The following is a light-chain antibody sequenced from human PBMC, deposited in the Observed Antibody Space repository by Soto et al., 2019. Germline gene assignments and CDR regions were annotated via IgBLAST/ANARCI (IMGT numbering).Light chain of an antibody. J-gene: IGKJ3*01. V-gene: IGKV1-27*01. CDR3: QKYYSAPFT. CDR2: AAS. CDR1: QGISTY. Sequence: QMTQSPSSLSASVGDSVTITCRASQGISTYLAWYQQTPGKIPKLLIYAASTLQSGVPSRFSGSGSGTVFTLTISSLQPEDVAPYYCQKYYSAPFTFGPGTKVDLK.